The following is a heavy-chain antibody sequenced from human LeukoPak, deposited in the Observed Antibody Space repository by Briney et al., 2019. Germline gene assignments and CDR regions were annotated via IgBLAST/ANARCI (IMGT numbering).Heavy chain of an antibody. V-gene: IGHV3-53*01. CDR2: IYSGGST. D-gene: IGHD6-19*01. Sequence: GSLRLSCAASGFTVSSNYMSWVRQAPGKGLEWVSVIYSGGSTYYADSVKGRFTISRDNSKNTLYLQMNSLRAEDTAVYYCARDRGEIGSSGWPLDYWGQGTLVTVSS. CDR3: ARDRGEIGSSGWPLDY. J-gene: IGHJ4*02. CDR1: GFTVSSNY.